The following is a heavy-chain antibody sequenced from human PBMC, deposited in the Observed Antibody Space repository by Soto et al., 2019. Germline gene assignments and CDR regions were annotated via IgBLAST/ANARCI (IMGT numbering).Heavy chain of an antibody. J-gene: IGHJ4*02. Sequence: GGSLRLSCAASGFTFSSYAMHWVRQAPGKGLEWVAVISYDGSNKYYADSVKGRFTISRDNSKNTLYLQMNSLRAEDTAVYYCARAPDYGDEFYYFDYWGQGTLVTVSS. CDR3: ARAPDYGDEFYYFDY. D-gene: IGHD4-17*01. CDR2: ISYDGSNK. V-gene: IGHV3-30-3*01. CDR1: GFTFSSYA.